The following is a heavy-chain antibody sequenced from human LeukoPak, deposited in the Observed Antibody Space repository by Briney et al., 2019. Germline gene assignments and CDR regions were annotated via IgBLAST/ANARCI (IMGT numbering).Heavy chain of an antibody. CDR3: TRDRGNNYGYNFDY. CDR1: GFTFSNFW. D-gene: IGHD5-18*01. J-gene: IGHJ4*02. Sequence: GGSLRLSCVASGFTFSNFWMSWVRQAPGKGLEWVANIKQDGSEKYYVDSVKGRFTISRDNAMNSLYLQMNSLGAEDTAVYYCTRDRGNNYGYNFDYWGQGTLVTVSS. V-gene: IGHV3-7*03. CDR2: IKQDGSEK.